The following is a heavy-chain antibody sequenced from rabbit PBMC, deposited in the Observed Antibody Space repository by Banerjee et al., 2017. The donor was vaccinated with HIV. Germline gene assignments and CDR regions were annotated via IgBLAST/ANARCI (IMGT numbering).Heavy chain of an antibody. V-gene: IGHV1S37*01. CDR1: GFSLSSYN. D-gene: IGHD4-1*01. Sequence: QEQLEESGGDLVQPGGSLTLSCKASGFSLSSYNMGWVRQAPGKGLEWIGFISSGGSAYYASWVNGRFTISRTSTTVDLQMNSLTAADTATYFCARGWGSGFDLWGQGTLVTVS. CDR3: ARGWGSGFDL. CDR2: ISSGGSA. J-gene: IGHJ4*01.